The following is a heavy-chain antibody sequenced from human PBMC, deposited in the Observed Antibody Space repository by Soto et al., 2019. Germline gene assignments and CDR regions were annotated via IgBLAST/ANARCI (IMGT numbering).Heavy chain of an antibody. CDR1: GFTFSDYA. J-gene: IGHJ6*02. Sequence: EVQVLESGGGLAQPGGSLRLSCVASGFTFSDYAMAWVRQSPGKGLEWVSSISGSGGSTYYADSVKGRFTISRDNSKNKVFLQMNSLRAEDTAVYYCAKDHGMDVWGQGATVTVSS. CDR2: ISGSGGST. CDR3: AKDHGMDV. V-gene: IGHV3-23*01.